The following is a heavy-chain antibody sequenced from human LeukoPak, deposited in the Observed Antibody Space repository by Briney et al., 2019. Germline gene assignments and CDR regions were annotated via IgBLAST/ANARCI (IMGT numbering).Heavy chain of an antibody. CDR3: ARVQAAAGTDYFDY. Sequence: SETLPLTCGVAGDYISSGYYWGWIRQPPGKGLEWIGSIYHSGSTYYNPSLKSRVTISVDTSKNQFSLKLSSVTAADTVVYYCARVQAAAGTDYFDYWGQGTLVTVSS. D-gene: IGHD6-13*01. CDR2: IYHSGST. CDR1: GDYISSGYY. J-gene: IGHJ4*02. V-gene: IGHV4-38-2*01.